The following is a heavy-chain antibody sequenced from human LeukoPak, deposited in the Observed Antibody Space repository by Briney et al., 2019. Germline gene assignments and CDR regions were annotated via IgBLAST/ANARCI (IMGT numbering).Heavy chain of an antibody. CDR2: IFPSGGEM. Sequence: GGSLRLSCEASGFTFSTFAMIWVRQPPGKGLEWVSSIFPSGGEMHYADSVRGRFTISRDNSKNTLSLQMNSLRAEDTAIYYCATYRQVLLPFESWGQGTLVTVSS. CDR1: GFTFSTFA. CDR3: ATYRQVLLPFES. J-gene: IGHJ4*02. V-gene: IGHV3-23*01. D-gene: IGHD2/OR15-2a*01.